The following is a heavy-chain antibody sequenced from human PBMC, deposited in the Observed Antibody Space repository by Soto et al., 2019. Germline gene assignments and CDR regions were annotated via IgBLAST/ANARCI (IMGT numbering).Heavy chain of an antibody. D-gene: IGHD2-2*01. V-gene: IGHV3-30-3*01. Sequence: GGSLRLARAASGFSFGSYAMNWVRQAPGKGLEGVALTSHVAINIYHADSARGRFTISRDSSTNTLYLQMNSLRAADTAVYYCGRCTGTSCHLGSDYWGQGTLVTVSS. CDR1: GFSFGSYA. J-gene: IGHJ4*02. CDR3: GRCTGTSCHLGSDY. CDR2: TSHVAINI.